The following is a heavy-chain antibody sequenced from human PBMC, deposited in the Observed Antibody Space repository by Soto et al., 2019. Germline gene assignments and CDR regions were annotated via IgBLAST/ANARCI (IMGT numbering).Heavy chain of an antibody. CDR2: ISYSGST. CDR3: ARGVLL. V-gene: IGHV4-31*01. Sequence: QVQLQESGPGLVQPSQTLSLTCTVSGGSISSGGYYWSWIRQHPGTGLEWIGHISYSGSTYYNTSRKSLVTRSVDTSRNQVPLIVNSVTAAHTAASYCARGVLLWGQGTLVTVSS. J-gene: IGHJ4*01. CDR1: GGSISSGGYY.